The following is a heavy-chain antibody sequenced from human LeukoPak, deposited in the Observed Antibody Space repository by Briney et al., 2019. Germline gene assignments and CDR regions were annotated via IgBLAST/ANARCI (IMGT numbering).Heavy chain of an antibody. CDR3: AREGDSSGYYYY. Sequence: GASVKVSCKASGGTFSSYAISWVRQAPGQGLEWMGGIIPIFGTANYAQKFQGRVTITADEFTSTAYMELSSLRSEDTAVYYCAREGDSSGYYYYWGQGTLVTVSS. D-gene: IGHD3-22*01. J-gene: IGHJ4*02. CDR2: IIPIFGTA. V-gene: IGHV1-69*13. CDR1: GGTFSSYA.